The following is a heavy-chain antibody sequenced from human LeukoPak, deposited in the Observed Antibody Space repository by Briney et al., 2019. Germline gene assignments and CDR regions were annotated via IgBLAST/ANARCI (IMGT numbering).Heavy chain of an antibody. J-gene: IGHJ4*02. CDR2: INPNSGGT. Sequence: ASVKVSCKASGYTFTGYYMHWVRQAPGQGLEWMGWINPNSGGTNYAQKFQGRVTMTRDTSISTAYMELRSLRSDDTAVYYCARDKGYSSSNFDYWGRGTLVTVSS. D-gene: IGHD6-13*01. CDR1: GYTFTGYY. CDR3: ARDKGYSSSNFDY. V-gene: IGHV1-2*02.